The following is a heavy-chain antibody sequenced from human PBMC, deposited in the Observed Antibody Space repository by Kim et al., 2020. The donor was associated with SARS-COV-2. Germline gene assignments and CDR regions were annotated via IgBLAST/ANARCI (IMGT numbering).Heavy chain of an antibody. Sequence: TYYSDTVKGRFIISRDTSKNTLYLNMSSLRAEDTAVYFCGKGLKIVRFDPWGQGTLVTVSS. J-gene: IGHJ5*02. V-gene: IGHV3-23*05. CDR3: GKGLKIVRFDP. D-gene: IGHD2-15*01. CDR2: T.